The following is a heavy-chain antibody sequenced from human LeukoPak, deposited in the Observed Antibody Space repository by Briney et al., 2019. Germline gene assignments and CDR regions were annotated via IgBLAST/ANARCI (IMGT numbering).Heavy chain of an antibody. CDR3: ARGHYGLDV. V-gene: IGHV3-11*01. CDR1: GLTFSEHY. J-gene: IGHJ6*02. CDR2: IYNSDSTT. Sequence: GGSLRLSCAASGLTFSEHYMSWIRQAPGKGLEWVSYIYNSDSTTYYADSVKGRFTMSRDNARNSGYLQMSSLRPEDTAVYYCARGHYGLDVWGQGTTVTVSS.